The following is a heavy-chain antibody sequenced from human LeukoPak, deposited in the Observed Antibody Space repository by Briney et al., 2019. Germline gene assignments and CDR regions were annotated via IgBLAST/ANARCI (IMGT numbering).Heavy chain of an antibody. J-gene: IGHJ4*02. D-gene: IGHD3-3*01. CDR3: ARGIFGVLRSFDY. V-gene: IGHV4-59*01. CDR2: IYYSGST. Sequence: ETLSLTCTVSGGSISSYYWSWIRQPPGKGLEWIGYIYYSGSTNYNPSLKSRVTISVDTSKNQFSLKLSSVTAADTAVYYCARGIFGVLRSFDYWGQGTLVTVSS. CDR1: GGSISSYY.